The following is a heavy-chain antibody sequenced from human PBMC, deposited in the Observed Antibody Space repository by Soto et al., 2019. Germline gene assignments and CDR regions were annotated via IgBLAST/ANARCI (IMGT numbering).Heavy chain of an antibody. CDR3: TTDPVTMIVVVPSSG. D-gene: IGHD3-22*01. Sequence: GESLRFSCAASGFTFSTYAMSWVRQPPGKGLEWVSGVSGSGGRTNHADSVKGRFTVSRDNSKNTVYLQMNSLKTEDTAVYYCTTDPVTMIVVVPSSGWGPGTLVTVSS. J-gene: IGHJ4*01. CDR1: GFTFSTYA. V-gene: IGHV3-23*01. CDR2: VSGSGGRT.